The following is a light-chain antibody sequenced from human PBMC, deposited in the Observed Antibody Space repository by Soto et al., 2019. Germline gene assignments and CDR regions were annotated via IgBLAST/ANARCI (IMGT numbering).Light chain of an antibody. CDR2: DAS. J-gene: IGKJ3*01. V-gene: IGKV1-9*01. CDR3: QQLGNYPRT. Sequence: IPLTQSPSFLSASVGDRVTITCRASQGIGSFLAWYQQKPGKAPKLLIYDASTLQSGVPSRFSGSESGTELTLTITSLQADDFATYYCQQLGNYPRTFGPGTKVDVK. CDR1: QGIGSF.